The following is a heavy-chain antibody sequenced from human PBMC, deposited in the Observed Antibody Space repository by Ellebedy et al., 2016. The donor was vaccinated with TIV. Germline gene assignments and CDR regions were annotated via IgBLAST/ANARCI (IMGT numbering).Heavy chain of an antibody. Sequence: SETLSLTXTVSGGSISSSSCYWGWIRQPPGKGLEWIGDVNHRGNARYISSLESRVTISLDTSKKQLSLKITSMTVADTAFYFCARGSMVRGLAGWGQGTLVTVSS. J-gene: IGHJ4*02. CDR3: ARGSMVRGLAG. V-gene: IGHV4-39*07. CDR1: GGSISSSSCY. CDR2: VNHRGNA. D-gene: IGHD3-10*01.